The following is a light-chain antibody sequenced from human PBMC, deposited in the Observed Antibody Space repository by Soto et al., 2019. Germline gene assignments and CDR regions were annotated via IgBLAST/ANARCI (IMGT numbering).Light chain of an antibody. V-gene: IGKV1-9*01. CDR3: QQRHSYPIT. Sequence: DIQLTQSPSFLSASVGDRVILTCWASQDIGRYLAWYQQKGGKAPRLLIHTASTLQSGVPWRFSGSGSGTEFTLTISSLQPEDFATYYCQQRHSYPITFGQGTRLDIK. J-gene: IGKJ5*01. CDR1: QDIGRY. CDR2: TAS.